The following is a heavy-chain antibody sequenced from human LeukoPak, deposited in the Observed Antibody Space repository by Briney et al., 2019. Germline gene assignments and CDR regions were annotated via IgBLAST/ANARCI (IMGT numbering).Heavy chain of an antibody. CDR1: GYTFTSYT. V-gene: IGHV7-4-1*02. D-gene: IGHD2-2*01. Sequence: ASVTVSCKASGYTFTSYTINWVRQAPGQGLEWMGWINTNTGNPTYAQGFTGRFVFSLDTSVSTAYLQISSLKAEDAAIYYCARTQDNYADYWGQGTLVTVSS. J-gene: IGHJ4*02. CDR3: ARTQDNYADY. CDR2: INTNTGNP.